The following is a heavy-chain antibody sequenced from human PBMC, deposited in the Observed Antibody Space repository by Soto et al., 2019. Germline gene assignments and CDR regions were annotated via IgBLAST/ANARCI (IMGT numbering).Heavy chain of an antibody. V-gene: IGHV1-18*01. CDR2: ISAYNGNT. CDR1: GYTFNSYG. CDR3: ARFSTMVRGFDY. J-gene: IGHJ4*02. D-gene: IGHD3-10*01. Sequence: ASVKVSCKASGYTFNSYGISWVRQAPGQGLEWMGWISAYNGNTKYAQKVQGRVTMTTDTSTSTAYMELSSLRSGDTAVYYCARFSTMVRGFDYWGQGTLVTVSS.